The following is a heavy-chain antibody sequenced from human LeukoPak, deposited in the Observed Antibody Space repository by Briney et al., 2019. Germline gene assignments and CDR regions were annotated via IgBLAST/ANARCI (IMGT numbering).Heavy chain of an antibody. V-gene: IGHV3-23*01. D-gene: IGHD6-19*01. Sequence: GGSLRLSCAASGFTFSSYAMSWVRQAPGKGLEWVSAISGSGGSTYYADSVKGRITISRGNSKNTLYLQMNSLRAEDTAVYYCAKDHIAVAGTLDYWGQGTLVTVSS. CDR3: AKDHIAVAGTLDY. CDR2: ISGSGGST. CDR1: GFTFSSYA. J-gene: IGHJ4*02.